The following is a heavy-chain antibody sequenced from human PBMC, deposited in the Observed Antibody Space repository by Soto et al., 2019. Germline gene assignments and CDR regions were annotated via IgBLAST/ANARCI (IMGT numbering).Heavy chain of an antibody. CDR1: GYTFTSYY. J-gene: IGHJ4*02. CDR2: INPSGGST. V-gene: IGHV1-46*01. D-gene: IGHD3-22*01. CDR3: ARHGYYDSSSYYGFGY. Sequence: QVQLVQSGAEVKKPGASVKVSCKASGYTFTSYYMHWVRQAPGQGLEWMGIINPSGGSTSYAQKFQGRVTMTRDTSTSTVYMELSSLRSEDTAVYYCARHGYYDSSSYYGFGYWGQGTLVTVSS.